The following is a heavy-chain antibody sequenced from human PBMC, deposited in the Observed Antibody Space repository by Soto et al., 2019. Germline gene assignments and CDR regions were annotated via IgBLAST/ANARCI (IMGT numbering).Heavy chain of an antibody. V-gene: IGHV3-23*01. CDR1: GFTFSSYA. D-gene: IGHD3-10*01. CDR2: ISGSGGST. CDR3: AKDITWFGESTNWFDP. Sequence: GGSLRLSCAASGFTFSSYAMSWVRQAPGKGLEWVSAISGSGGSTYYADSVKGRFTISRDNSKNTLDLQMNSLRAEDTAVYYCAKDITWFGESTNWFDPWGQGTLVTVSS. J-gene: IGHJ5*02.